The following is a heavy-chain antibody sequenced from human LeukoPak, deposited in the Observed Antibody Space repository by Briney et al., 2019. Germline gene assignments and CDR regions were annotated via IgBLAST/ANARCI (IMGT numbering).Heavy chain of an antibody. CDR2: INSDGSST. V-gene: IGHV3-74*01. CDR1: GFTFSSYW. J-gene: IGHJ4*02. CDR3: ATPRIWGDGYTSKRPFGY. Sequence: GGSLRLSCAASGFTFSSYWMHWVRQAPGKGLVWVSRINSDGSSTSYADSVKGRFTISRDNAKNTLYLQMNSLRAEDTAVYYCATPRIWGDGYTSKRPFGYWGQGTLVTVSS. D-gene: IGHD5-24*01.